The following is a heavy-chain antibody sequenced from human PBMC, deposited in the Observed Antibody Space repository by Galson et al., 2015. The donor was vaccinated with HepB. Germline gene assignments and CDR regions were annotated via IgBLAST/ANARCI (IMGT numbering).Heavy chain of an antibody. J-gene: IGHJ2*01. Sequence: SLRLSCAASGFTFSSYGMHWVRQAPGKGLEWMAVIWYDGSNKYYADSVKGRFTISRDNSKNTLYLQMNSLRAEDTAVYYCARGGHGDGYSNWYFDLWGRGTLVTVSS. CDR2: IWYDGSNK. V-gene: IGHV3-33*01. CDR3: ARGGHGDGYSNWYFDL. D-gene: IGHD5-24*01. CDR1: GFTFSSYG.